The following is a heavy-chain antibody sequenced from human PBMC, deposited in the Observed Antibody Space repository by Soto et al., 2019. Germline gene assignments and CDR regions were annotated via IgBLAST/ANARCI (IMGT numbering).Heavy chain of an antibody. CDR1: GFPISYYL. V-gene: IGHV3-33*01. Sequence: GGSLRLSCAASGFPISYYLMHWVRQAPGKGLEWVAVRWHDGINTYYRESVKGQFTISTDNSKNTLDLHMSSLRGEDMGVYYCVRGDAWSDDVLDIWGQGTMVTVSS. CDR3: VRGDAWSDDVLDI. CDR2: RWHDGINT. J-gene: IGHJ3*02. D-gene: IGHD3-16*01.